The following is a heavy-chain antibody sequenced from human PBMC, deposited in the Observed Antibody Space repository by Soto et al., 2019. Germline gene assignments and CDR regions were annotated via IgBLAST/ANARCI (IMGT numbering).Heavy chain of an antibody. J-gene: IGHJ6*02. CDR3: ARDSPGGGYYYGMDV. D-gene: IGHD3-16*01. CDR2: IVPVLGTS. Sequence: QGQLEQSGAEVRKPGSSVKVSCKASGGSFSSYAISWVRQAPGQGLEWMGGIVPVLGTSHSAQKFQGRVTCSTDDSTTTAYMELSSLRSEDTAVYSWARDSPGGGYYYGMDVWGQGTTVTVSS. CDR1: GGSFSSYA. V-gene: IGHV1-69*01.